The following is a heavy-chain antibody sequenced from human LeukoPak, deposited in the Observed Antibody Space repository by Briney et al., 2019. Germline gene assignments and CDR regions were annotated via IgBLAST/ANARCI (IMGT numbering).Heavy chain of an antibody. J-gene: IGHJ4*02. CDR3: ARHTTVGGSLRFDY. D-gene: IGHD4-23*01. Sequence: GESLKISCKGSGYGFSSYWIGWVRQMPGKGLEYMGIICPGDSDTRYSQSFQGQVTISAEKSITTAYLQWSSLKASDTAMYYCARHTTVGGSLRFDYWGQGTLVSVSS. V-gene: IGHV5-51*01. CDR1: GYGFSSYW. CDR2: ICPGDSDT.